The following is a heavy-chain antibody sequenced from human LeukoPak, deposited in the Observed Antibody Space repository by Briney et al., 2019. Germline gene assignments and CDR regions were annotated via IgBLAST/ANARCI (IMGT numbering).Heavy chain of an antibody. CDR3: ASDITTIFGVVPH. Sequence: GGSLRLSCAASGFTFSSYAMHWVRQAPGKGLEWVAVISYDGSNKYYADSVKGRFTISRDNSKNTLYLQMNSLRAEDTAVYYCASDITTIFGVVPHWGQGTLVTVSS. J-gene: IGHJ4*02. CDR1: GFTFSSYA. CDR2: ISYDGSNK. D-gene: IGHD3-3*01. V-gene: IGHV3-30-3*01.